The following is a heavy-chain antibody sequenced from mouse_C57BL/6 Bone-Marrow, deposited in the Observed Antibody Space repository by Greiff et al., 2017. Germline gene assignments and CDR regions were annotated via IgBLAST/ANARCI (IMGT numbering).Heavy chain of an antibody. Sequence: QVHVKQPGAELVKPGASVKLSCKASGYTFTSYWMHWVKQRPGRGLGWIGRIDPNSGGTKYNEKFKSKATLTVDKPSSTAYMQLSSLTSEDSAVYYCARRGIYAMDYWGQGTSVTVSS. V-gene: IGHV1-72*01. J-gene: IGHJ4*01. CDR3: ARRGIYAMDY. CDR2: IDPNSGGT. CDR1: GYTFTSYW.